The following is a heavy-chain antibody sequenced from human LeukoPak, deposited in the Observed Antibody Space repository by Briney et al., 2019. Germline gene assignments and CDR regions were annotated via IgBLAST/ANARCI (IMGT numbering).Heavy chain of an antibody. J-gene: IGHJ4*02. CDR3: ASTYSSSWDSTYFDC. CDR1: GFIFSDHY. D-gene: IGHD6-13*01. V-gene: IGHV3-72*01. Sequence: GGSLRLSCAASGFIFSDHYMDWVRQAPGKGLEWVGRIRNKANGYTTEYAASVKGRFTISRDDSTNSLYLQMNSLKTEDTAVYFCASTYSSSWDSTYFDCWGQGTLVTVSS. CDR2: IRNKANGYTT.